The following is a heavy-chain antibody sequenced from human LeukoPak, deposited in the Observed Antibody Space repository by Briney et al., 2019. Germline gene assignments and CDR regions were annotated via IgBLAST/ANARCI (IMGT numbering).Heavy chain of an antibody. CDR3: AKGFGLTVARVKDH. CDR1: GFTFDDYA. D-gene: IGHD3-10*01. Sequence: GGSLRLSSTASGFTFDDYARHWVREAPGKGRECGSGISWNRGNIGYADSVKGRFTISRDNAQNSLYLQMNSLNPEDTALYSCAKGFGLTVARVKDHWGQGTLVTVSS. V-gene: IGHV3-9*01. J-gene: IGHJ4*02. CDR2: ISWNRGNI.